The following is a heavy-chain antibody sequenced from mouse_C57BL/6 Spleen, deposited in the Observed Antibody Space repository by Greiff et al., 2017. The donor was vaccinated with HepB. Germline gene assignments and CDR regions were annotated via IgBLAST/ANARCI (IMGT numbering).Heavy chain of an antibody. J-gene: IGHJ1*03. CDR1: GFTFTDYY. CDR3: ARYTYLYWYFDV. Sequence: EVKLVESGGGLVQPGGSLSLSCAASGFTFTDYYMSWVRQPPGKALEWLGFIRNKANGYTTEYSASVKGRFTISRDNSQSILYLQMNALRAEDSATYYCARYTYLYWYFDVWGTGTTVTVSS. V-gene: IGHV7-3*01. CDR2: IRNKANGYTT.